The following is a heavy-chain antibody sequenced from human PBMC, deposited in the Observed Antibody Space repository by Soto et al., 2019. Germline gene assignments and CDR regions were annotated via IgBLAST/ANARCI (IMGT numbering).Heavy chain of an antibody. D-gene: IGHD2-15*01. Sequence: GGSLRLSCAASGFTFSSYSMNWVRQAPGKGLEWVSSISSSSSYIYYADSVKGRFTISRDNAKNSLYLQMNSLRAEDTAVYYCARDRYCSGGSCYPEPDYWGQGTLVTVSS. CDR3: ARDRYCSGGSCYPEPDY. CDR1: GFTFSSYS. CDR2: ISSSSSYI. V-gene: IGHV3-21*01. J-gene: IGHJ4*02.